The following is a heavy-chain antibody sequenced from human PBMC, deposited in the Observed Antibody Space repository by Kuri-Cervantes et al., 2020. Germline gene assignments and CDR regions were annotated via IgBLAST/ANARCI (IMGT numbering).Heavy chain of an antibody. CDR2: IYSGRST. CDR1: GFTFTNAW. D-gene: IGHD3-10*01. CDR3: AKVTVRDFYYYYMDV. V-gene: IGHV3-53*04. Sequence: GESLKISCAASGFTFTNAWMSWVRQAPGKGLEWVSVIYSGRSTYYADSVKGRFTISRHNSKNTLYLQMNSLRTEDTAVYYCAKVTVRDFYYYYMDVWGKGTAVTVSS. J-gene: IGHJ6*03.